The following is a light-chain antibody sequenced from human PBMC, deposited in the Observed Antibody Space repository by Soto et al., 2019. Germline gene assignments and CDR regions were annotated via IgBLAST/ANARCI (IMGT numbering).Light chain of an antibody. CDR2: AAS. Sequence: DITLNQFPSILSASVGDRETIPCRASQGISSFLAWYQQRSGRAPKLLIYAASSLQSGVPSRFSGSGSGTEFTLTISSLHPDDFATYYCQQHNSYSRTFGRGTKVDI. CDR1: QGISSF. CDR3: QQHNSYSRT. J-gene: IGKJ1*01. V-gene: IGKV1-9*01.